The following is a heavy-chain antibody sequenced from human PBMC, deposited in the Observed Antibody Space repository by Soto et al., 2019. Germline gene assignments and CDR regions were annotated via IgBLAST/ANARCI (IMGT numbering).Heavy chain of an antibody. CDR3: GRDRIEDGTVDA. V-gene: IGHV4-59*01. CDR2: ISHSGST. CDR1: CGAISSFY. J-gene: IGHJ5*02. D-gene: IGHD1-26*01. Sequence: SETLSLTCTVSCGAISSFYWTWIRQPPGTGLEGIGYISHSGSTNYNPALKSRVTLSLDTSKNQLSLRLNSVTAADTAVYYCGRDRIEDGTVDAWGQGTLVTVSS.